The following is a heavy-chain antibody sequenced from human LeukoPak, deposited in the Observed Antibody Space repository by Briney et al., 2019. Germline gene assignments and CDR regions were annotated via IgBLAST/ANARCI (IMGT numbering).Heavy chain of an antibody. CDR2: ISSSGSTI. J-gene: IGHJ2*01. D-gene: IGHD2-15*01. Sequence: GGSLRLSCAPSGFTFSSYEMNWVRQAPGKGLEWVSYISSSGSTIYYADSVKGRFTISRDTAQNSLYLQMNSLRAEDTAVYYCARDLRWSHYWYFDLWGRGTLVTVSS. V-gene: IGHV3-48*03. CDR3: ARDLRWSHYWYFDL. CDR1: GFTFSSYE.